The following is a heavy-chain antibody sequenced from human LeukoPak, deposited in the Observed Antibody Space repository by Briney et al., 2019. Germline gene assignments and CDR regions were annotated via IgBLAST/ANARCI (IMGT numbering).Heavy chain of an antibody. V-gene: IGHV3-23*01. D-gene: IGHD5-12*01. CDR1: GFTFRGYV. CDR3: AKGGPDDY. J-gene: IGHJ4*02. Sequence: GGSLRLSCAASGFTFRGYVMSWVRQAPGKGLEWVSSNSVSGDNTYYADSVKGRFTISRDNSKNTVYLQMNSLRDEDTAMYYCAKGGPDDYWGQGTLVTVSS. CDR2: NSVSGDNT.